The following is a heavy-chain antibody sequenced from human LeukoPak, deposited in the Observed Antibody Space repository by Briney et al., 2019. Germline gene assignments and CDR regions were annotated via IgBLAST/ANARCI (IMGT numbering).Heavy chain of an antibody. D-gene: IGHD6-25*01. CDR1: GGSVSSSTYY. V-gene: IGHV4-61*01. Sequence: PSETLSLTCTVSGGSVSSSTYYWSWIRQPPGKGLEWIGYIFYSGITTYNPSLKSRVTISLDSSKNQFFLRLTSVTAADTAMYYCARAETLAAIYFDFWGQGSLVTVSS. J-gene: IGHJ4*02. CDR2: IFYSGIT. CDR3: ARAETLAAIYFDF.